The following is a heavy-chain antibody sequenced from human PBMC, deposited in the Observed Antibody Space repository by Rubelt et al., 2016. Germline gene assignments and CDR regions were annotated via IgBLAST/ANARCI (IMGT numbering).Heavy chain of an antibody. CDR2: ISGGGDST. J-gene: IGHJ4*02. CDR3: ANPDYYDSSCLPTL. CDR1: GFTFSTFG. D-gene: IGHD3-22*01. V-gene: IGHV3-23*04. Sequence: EVQLVESGGGLVQPGGSLRLSCAASGFTFSTFGISWVRQAPGKGPEWVSAISGGGDSTQYAASVRGRFTISRDNSKNTLYLQMNSLRAEDTAVYYCANPDYYDSSCLPTLWGQGTLVTVSS.